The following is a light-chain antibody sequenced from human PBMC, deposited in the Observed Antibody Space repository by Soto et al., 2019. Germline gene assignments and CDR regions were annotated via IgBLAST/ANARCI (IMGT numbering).Light chain of an antibody. V-gene: IGLV1-44*01. CDR1: SSNIGSNT. Sequence: QSVLTQPPSASGTPGQRVTVSCSGSSSNIGSNTVNWYQQLPGTAPKLLIYSNNQRPSGVPDRFSGSKSGTSASLAISGLQSEDEADYCCAAWDDSLNGSVVFGGGTKVTVL. CDR3: AAWDDSLNGSVV. CDR2: SNN. J-gene: IGLJ2*01.